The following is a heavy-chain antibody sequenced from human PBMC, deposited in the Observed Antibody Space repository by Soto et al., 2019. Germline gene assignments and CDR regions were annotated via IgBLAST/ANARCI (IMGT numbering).Heavy chain of an antibody. Sequence: QVQLLQSGAEVKKPGASVKVSCKASGYTFSSYGITWVRQAPGQGLEWMGWISPYNGNTNYEQNLQGRVTMTTDTSTSTAYMELRSLRSDDTAVYYCARDPDHSSGSTYFDYWGQGTLVTVSS. CDR1: GYTFSSYG. V-gene: IGHV1-18*04. D-gene: IGHD6-19*01. J-gene: IGHJ4*02. CDR3: ARDPDHSSGSTYFDY. CDR2: ISPYNGNT.